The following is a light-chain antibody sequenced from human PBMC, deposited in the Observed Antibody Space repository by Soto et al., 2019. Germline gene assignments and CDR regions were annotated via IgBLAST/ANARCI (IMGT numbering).Light chain of an antibody. J-gene: IGKJ4*01. Sequence: ELVLTQSPATLSLSPGERATFSCRVSQSIGDHLVWYQQRRAQAPRLLIYDASKRATGIPGRFSGSGSGTDFTLTISGLEPEVLAVYYCQLRHSWPRVFGRGTKVEI. CDR2: DAS. CDR3: QLRHSWPRV. CDR1: QSIGDH. V-gene: IGKV3-11*01.